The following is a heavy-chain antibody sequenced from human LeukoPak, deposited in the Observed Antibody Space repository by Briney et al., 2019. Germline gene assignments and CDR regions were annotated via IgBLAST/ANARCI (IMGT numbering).Heavy chain of an antibody. D-gene: IGHD2-15*01. Sequence: PGGSLRLSCAASGFTFSSYSMNWVRQAPGKGLEWVSSISSSSSYIYYADSVKGRFTISRDNAKNSLYLQMNSLRAEDTAVYYCASYPPGYCSGGSCPTGGWGQGTLVTVSS. V-gene: IGHV3-21*01. CDR2: ISSSSSYI. CDR1: GFTFSSYS. CDR3: ASYPPGYCSGGSCPTGG. J-gene: IGHJ4*02.